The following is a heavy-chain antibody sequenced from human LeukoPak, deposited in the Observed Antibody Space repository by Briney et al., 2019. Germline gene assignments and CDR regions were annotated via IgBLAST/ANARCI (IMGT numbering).Heavy chain of an antibody. V-gene: IGHV4-59*01. CDR3: ARYDSSDQYYDY. J-gene: IGHJ4*02. Sequence: PSETLSLTCIVSGVSINGFYWSWIRQPPGKGLEWIGYIYYRGTTKYNPSLKSRVIISVDTSKNQFSLKLSSVTAADTAVYYCARYDSSDQYYDYWGQGTLVTVSA. CDR2: IYYRGTT. D-gene: IGHD3-22*01. CDR1: GVSINGFY.